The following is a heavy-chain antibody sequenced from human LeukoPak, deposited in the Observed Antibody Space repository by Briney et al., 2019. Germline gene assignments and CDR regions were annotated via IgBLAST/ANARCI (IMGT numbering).Heavy chain of an antibody. J-gene: IGHJ5*02. CDR3: ARGNYYDSSGYYRFDP. D-gene: IGHD3-22*01. CDR1: GGSISSSSYY. CDR2: IYYSGST. V-gene: IGHV4-39*07. Sequence: SETLSLTCTVSGGSISSSSYYWGWIRQPPGKGLEWIGSIYYSGSTYYNPSLKSRVTISVDTSKNQFSLKLSSVTAADTAVYYCARGNYYDSSGYYRFDPWGQGTLVTVSS.